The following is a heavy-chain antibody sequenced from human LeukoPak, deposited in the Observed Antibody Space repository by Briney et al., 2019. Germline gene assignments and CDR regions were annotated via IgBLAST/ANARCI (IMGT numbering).Heavy chain of an antibody. CDR1: GGSFSGYY. D-gene: IGHD3-10*01. CDR2: INHSGST. J-gene: IGHJ4*02. Sequence: SETLSLTCAVYGGSFSGYYWSWIRQPPGKGLEWIGEINHSGSTNYNPSLKSRVTISVDTSKNQFSLKLSSVTAADTAVYYCARGGTMVWGVIGSFATRSHDYWGQGTLVTVSS. CDR3: ARGGTMVWGVIGSFATRSHDY. V-gene: IGHV4-34*01.